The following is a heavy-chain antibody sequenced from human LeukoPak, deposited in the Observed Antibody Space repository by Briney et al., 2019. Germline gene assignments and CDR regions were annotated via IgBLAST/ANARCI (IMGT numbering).Heavy chain of an antibody. Sequence: GGSLRLSCAASGFVFSDFRMSWVRQAPGRGLEWVANINQDRSEKYYVDSVKGRFTISRDNAKNSLYLQMDSLRAEDTAVYYCARGGSTNGYYLVWGQGTLVTVSS. CDR1: GFVFSDFR. CDR2: INQDRSEK. D-gene: IGHD3-3*01. J-gene: IGHJ4*02. V-gene: IGHV3-7*01. CDR3: ARGGSTNGYYLV.